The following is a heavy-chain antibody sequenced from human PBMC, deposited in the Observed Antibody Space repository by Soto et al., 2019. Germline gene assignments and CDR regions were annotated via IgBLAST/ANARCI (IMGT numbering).Heavy chain of an antibody. CDR3: ARTLAFSSGWYVFGY. Sequence: QVQLVQSGAEVKKPGSPLKVSCKASGDSFSTYVINWVRQAPGQGLEWMGGIIPVFGRANYAQKFQGRVTITADESTSTAYMELNSLRSEDTALYYCARTLAFSSGWYVFGYWGQGTLVTVSS. CDR2: IIPVFGRA. V-gene: IGHV1-69*01. D-gene: IGHD6-19*01. J-gene: IGHJ4*02. CDR1: GDSFSTYV.